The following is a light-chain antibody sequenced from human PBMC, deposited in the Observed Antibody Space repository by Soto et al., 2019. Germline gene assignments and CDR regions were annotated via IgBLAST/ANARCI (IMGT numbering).Light chain of an antibody. Sequence: QSALTQPASVSGSPGQSITISCTGTSSDVGTYHLVSWYQQHPGKAPKLMIYEVSKRPSGVYNRVSGSKSGNTASLTITRHQAEDEADYYCCSYAGSSTYVFGIGTKVTVL. CDR3: CSYAGSSTYV. J-gene: IGLJ1*01. CDR1: SSDVGTYHL. V-gene: IGLV2-23*02. CDR2: EVS.